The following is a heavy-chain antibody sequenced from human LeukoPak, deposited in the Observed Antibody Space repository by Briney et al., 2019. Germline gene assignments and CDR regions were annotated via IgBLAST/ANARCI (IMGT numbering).Heavy chain of an antibody. D-gene: IGHD3-22*01. CDR1: GFTFSSYA. J-gene: IGHJ4*02. CDR3: AKPHRPYDSSGYHFDY. CDR2: ISYDGSNK. V-gene: IGHV3-30-3*01. Sequence: QTGGSLRLSCAASGFTFSSYAMHWVRQAPGKGLEWVAVISYDGSNKYYADSVKGRFTISRDNSKNTLYLQMNSLRAEDTAVYYCAKPHRPYDSSGYHFDYWGQGTLVTVSS.